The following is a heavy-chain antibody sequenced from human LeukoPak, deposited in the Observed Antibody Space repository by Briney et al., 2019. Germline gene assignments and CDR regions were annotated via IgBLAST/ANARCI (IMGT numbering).Heavy chain of an antibody. V-gene: IGHV4-34*01. CDR3: ARGVWFGVSNAFEI. CDR1: GGSFSGYY. J-gene: IGHJ3*02. CDR2: INHSGST. Sequence: SETLSLTCAVYGGSFSGYYWSWIRQPPGKGLEWIGEINHSGSTNYNPSLKSRVTISVDTSKNQFSLKLSSVTAADTAVYYCARGVWFGVSNAFEIWGQGTMVTVSS. D-gene: IGHD3-10*01.